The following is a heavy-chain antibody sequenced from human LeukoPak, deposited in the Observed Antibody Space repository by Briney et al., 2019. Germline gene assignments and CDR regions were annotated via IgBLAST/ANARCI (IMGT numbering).Heavy chain of an antibody. J-gene: IGHJ5*02. V-gene: IGHV3-21*01. CDR2: ISSSSSYI. D-gene: IGHD5-12*01. Sequence: PGGSLRLSCAASGFTFSSYSMNWVRQAPGKGLEWVSSISSSSSYIYYADSVKGRFTISRDNAKNSLYLQMNSLRAEDTAVYYCARGEATTNWFDPRGQGTLVTVSS. CDR3: ARGEATTNWFDP. CDR1: GFTFSSYS.